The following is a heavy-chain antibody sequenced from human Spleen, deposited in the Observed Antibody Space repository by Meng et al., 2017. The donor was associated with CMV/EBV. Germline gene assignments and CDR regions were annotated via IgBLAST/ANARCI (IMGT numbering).Heavy chain of an antibody. D-gene: IGHD3-3*01. CDR3: ARQGLEGLSTTYNWFDP. J-gene: IGHJ5*02. CDR1: GFSFSAYS. Sequence: GGSLRLSCAASGFSFSAYSLVWVRQAPGKGLEWVSSISSNLNYIYYTDSVKGRFTISRDNAKNSLYLRMNSLRTEDTAVYYCARQGLEGLSTTYNWFDPWGQGTLVTVSS. V-gene: IGHV3-21*04. CDR2: ISSNLNYI.